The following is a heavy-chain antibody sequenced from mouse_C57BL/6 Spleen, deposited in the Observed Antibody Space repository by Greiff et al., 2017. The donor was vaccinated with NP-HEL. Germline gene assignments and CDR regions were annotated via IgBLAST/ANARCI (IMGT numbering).Heavy chain of an antibody. V-gene: IGHV7-3*01. J-gene: IGHJ2*01. CDR3: ARSPLLLYYFDY. CDR2: IRNKANGYTT. Sequence: EVQLMESGGGLVQPGGSLSLSCAASGFTFTDYYMSWVRQPPGKALEWLGFIRNKANGYTTEYSASVKGRFTISRDNSQSILYLQMNALRAEDSATYYCARSPLLLYYFDYWGQGTTLTVSS. D-gene: IGHD6-1*01. CDR1: GFTFTDYY.